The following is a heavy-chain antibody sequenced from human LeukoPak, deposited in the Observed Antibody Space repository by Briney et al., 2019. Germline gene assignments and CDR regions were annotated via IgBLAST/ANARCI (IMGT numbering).Heavy chain of an antibody. V-gene: IGHV3-30*04. CDR2: ISYDGSNK. Sequence: GGSLRLSCAASGFTFSSYAMHWVRQAPGKGLEWVAVISYDGSNKYYADSVKGRFTISRENSKNTLYLQMNSLRAEDTAVYYCAREFAAATRGYYGMDVWGQGTTVTVSS. D-gene: IGHD2-15*01. CDR3: AREFAAATRGYYGMDV. CDR1: GFTFSSYA. J-gene: IGHJ6*02.